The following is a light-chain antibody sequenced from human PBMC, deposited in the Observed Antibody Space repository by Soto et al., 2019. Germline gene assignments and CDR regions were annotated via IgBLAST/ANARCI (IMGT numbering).Light chain of an antibody. J-gene: IGLJ2*01. CDR1: SSHVGGYNY. V-gene: IGLV2-14*01. Sequence: LTQPASVSGSPGQSITISCTGTSSHVGGYNYVSWYQQHPGKAPKLMIYDVSNRPSGVSNRFSGSKSGNTASLTISGLQSEDEADYYCSSYTSSSSVVFGGGTKLTVL. CDR2: DVS. CDR3: SSYTSSSSVV.